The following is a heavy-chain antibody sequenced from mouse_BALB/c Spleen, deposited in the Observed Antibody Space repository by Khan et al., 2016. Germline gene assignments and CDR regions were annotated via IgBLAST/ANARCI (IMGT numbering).Heavy chain of an antibody. V-gene: IGHV1-15*01. D-gene: IGHD2-1*01. Sequence: QVQLQQSGAELVRPGASVTLSCKASGYTFTDYEMHWVKQTPVHGLEWIGAIDPETGGTAYNQKFKGKATLTADKSSSTAYMELRSLTSEDSAVXYCTRGSYYGNNGDWYFDVWGAGTTVTVSS. J-gene: IGHJ1*01. CDR3: TRGSYYGNNGDWYFDV. CDR2: IDPETGGT. CDR1: GYTFTDYE.